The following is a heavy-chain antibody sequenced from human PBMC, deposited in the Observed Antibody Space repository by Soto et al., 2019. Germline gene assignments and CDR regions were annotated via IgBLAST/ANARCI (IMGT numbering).Heavy chain of an antibody. CDR3: ARVFRPGSSWSKDAFDI. Sequence: ASVKVSCKASGHTFTGYYMHWVRQAPGQGLEWMGWINPNSGGTNYAQKFQGRVTMTRDTSISTAYMELSRLRSDDTAVYYCARVFRPGSSWSKDAFDIWGQGTMVTVSS. D-gene: IGHD6-13*01. V-gene: IGHV1-2*02. CDR1: GHTFTGYY. CDR2: INPNSGGT. J-gene: IGHJ3*02.